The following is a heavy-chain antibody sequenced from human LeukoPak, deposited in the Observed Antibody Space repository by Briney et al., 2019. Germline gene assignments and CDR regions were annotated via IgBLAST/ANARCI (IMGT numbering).Heavy chain of an antibody. D-gene: IGHD3-10*01. CDR3: ARSAVLGGSGSYYQGEFDY. V-gene: IGHV1-69*04. CDR2: IIPILGIA. Sequence: SVKVSCKASGDTFSSYAISWVRQAPGQGLEWMGRIIPILGIANYAQKFQGRVTITADKSTSTAYMELSSLRSEDTAVYYCARSAVLGGSGSYYQGEFDYWGQGTLVTVSS. CDR1: GDTFSSYA. J-gene: IGHJ4*02.